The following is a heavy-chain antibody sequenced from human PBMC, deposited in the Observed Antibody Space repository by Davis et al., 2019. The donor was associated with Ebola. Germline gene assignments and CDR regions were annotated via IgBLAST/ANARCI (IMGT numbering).Heavy chain of an antibody. CDR3: ARDVGVVPAAMTLDV. V-gene: IGHV3-23*01. D-gene: IGHD2-2*01. CDR2: ISGTGGST. CDR1: GFTFNSYG. Sequence: GESLKISCAASGFTFNSYGLTWVRQAPGKGLEWVSTISGTGGSTYYADSVKGRFTISRDNAKNSLYLQMNSLRAEDTAVYYCARDVGVVPAAMTLDVWGPGTTVTVSS. J-gene: IGHJ6*02.